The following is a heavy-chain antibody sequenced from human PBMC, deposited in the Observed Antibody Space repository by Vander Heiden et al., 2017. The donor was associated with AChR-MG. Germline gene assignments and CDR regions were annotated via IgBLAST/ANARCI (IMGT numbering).Heavy chain of an antibody. Sequence: QLQLQESGPGLVKPSETLSLTCTVSGGSISSSSYYWGWIRQPPGKGLEWIGSIYYSGSTYYNPSLKSRVTISVDTSKNQFSLKLSSVTAADTAVYYCARRGYCSSTSCYTVESFGRYNWFDPWGQGTLVTVSS. CDR3: ARRGYCSSTSCYTVESFGRYNWFDP. CDR2: IYYSGST. D-gene: IGHD2-2*02. CDR1: GGSISSSSYY. V-gene: IGHV4-39*01. J-gene: IGHJ5*02.